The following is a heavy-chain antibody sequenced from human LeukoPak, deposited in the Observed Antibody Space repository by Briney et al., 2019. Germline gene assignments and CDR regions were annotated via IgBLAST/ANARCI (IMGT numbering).Heavy chain of an antibody. Sequence: GGSLRLSCAASGFTFSSYWMHWVCQAPGKGLVWVSRINSDGSSTSYADSVKGRFTISRDNAKNTLYLQMNSLRAEDTAVYYCARAGYDSSGYYSYWGQGTLVTVSS. D-gene: IGHD3-22*01. V-gene: IGHV3-74*01. J-gene: IGHJ4*02. CDR2: INSDGSST. CDR1: GFTFSSYW. CDR3: ARAGYDSSGYYSY.